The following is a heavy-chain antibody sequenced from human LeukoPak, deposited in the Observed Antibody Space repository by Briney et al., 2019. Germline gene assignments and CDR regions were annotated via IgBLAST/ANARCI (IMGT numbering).Heavy chain of an antibody. J-gene: IGHJ3*02. V-gene: IGHV4-4*07. D-gene: IGHD1-26*01. CDR2: IYTSGST. CDR3: ARAQRGSPFDI. Sequence: SETLSLTCTVSGGSISSYYWSWIRQPAGKGLGWIGRIYTSGSTNYNPSLKSRVTMSVDTSKNQFSLKLSSVTAADTAVYYCARAQRGSPFDIWGQGTMVTVSS. CDR1: GGSISSYY.